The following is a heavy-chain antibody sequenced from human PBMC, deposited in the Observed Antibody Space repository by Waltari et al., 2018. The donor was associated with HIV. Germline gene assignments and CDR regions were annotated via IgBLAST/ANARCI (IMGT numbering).Heavy chain of an antibody. V-gene: IGHV1-3*01. CDR3: AREGAGDIYYLEY. CDR2: INVGNSKT. J-gene: IGHJ4*02. CDR1: GYNFTTYA. D-gene: IGHD3-16*02. Sequence: QVQLVQSRAEVKRPGASVQVSCQTSGYNFTTYAVHWVRQAPGQRLESMGWINVGNSKTQYSQKFQGRLTITRDTSASVAYMELTRLKSEDTAVYFCAREGAGDIYYLEYWGQGTLVTVSS.